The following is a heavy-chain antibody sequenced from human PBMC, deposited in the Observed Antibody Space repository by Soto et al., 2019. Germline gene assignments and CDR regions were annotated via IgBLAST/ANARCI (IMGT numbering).Heavy chain of an antibody. D-gene: IGHD1-26*01. CDR3: ARVATGSYDWFDP. CDR2: INSDGSVT. CDR1: KFSFSGYW. V-gene: IGHV3-74*01. J-gene: IGHJ5*02. Sequence: EMQLVESGGGLVQPGGSLRLSCAASKFSFSGYWMHWVRQAPGKGLMWVSRINSDGSVTTYADSVKGRFTISRDNAKNTVFLQINSLSAEDTAVYYCARVATGSYDWFDPWGQGTLVTVSS.